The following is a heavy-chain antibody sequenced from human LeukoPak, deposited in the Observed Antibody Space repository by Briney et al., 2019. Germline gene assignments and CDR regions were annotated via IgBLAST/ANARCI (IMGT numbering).Heavy chain of an antibody. CDR2: IDYGGST. Sequence: PSETLSLTCTVSGGFTSSNYWNWIRQPPGKGLEWNGHIDYGGSTNYNPSLKSRVTISLDTSKNQFSLKLSSVTAADTAVYYCARVSGYSSKQPFDYWGQGTLVTVSS. J-gene: IGHJ4*02. D-gene: IGHD6-13*01. CDR1: GGFTSSNY. CDR3: ARVSGYSSKQPFDY. V-gene: IGHV4-59*01.